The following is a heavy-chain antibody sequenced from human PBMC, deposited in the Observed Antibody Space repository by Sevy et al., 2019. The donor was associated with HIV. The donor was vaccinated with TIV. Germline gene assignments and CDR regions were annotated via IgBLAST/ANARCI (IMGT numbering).Heavy chain of an antibody. Sequence: ESLKISCAASGFTFSGSAMHWVRQAPGKGLEWVGRIRSKTNSYATEYGGSVKGRFTISRDDSKNKAYLQMNSLKIEDTAVYYCTRRVGSTSEIDYWGQGTLVTVSS. CDR1: GFTFSGSA. CDR3: TRRVGSTSEIDY. V-gene: IGHV3-73*01. CDR2: IRSKTNSYAT. J-gene: IGHJ4*02. D-gene: IGHD2-2*01.